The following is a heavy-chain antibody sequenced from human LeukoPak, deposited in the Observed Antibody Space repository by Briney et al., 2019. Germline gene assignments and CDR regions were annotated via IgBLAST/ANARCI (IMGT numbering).Heavy chain of an antibody. J-gene: IGHJ5*02. CDR3: ARIVGAIAQNWFDP. Sequence: QPGGSLRLSCAASGFTFSSYAMHWVRQAPGKGLEWVAVISYDGGNKYYADSVKGRFTISRDNSKNTLYLQMNSLRAEDTAVYYCARIVGAIAQNWFDPWGQGTLVTVSS. CDR2: ISYDGGNK. CDR1: GFTFSSYA. V-gene: IGHV3-30*04. D-gene: IGHD1-26*01.